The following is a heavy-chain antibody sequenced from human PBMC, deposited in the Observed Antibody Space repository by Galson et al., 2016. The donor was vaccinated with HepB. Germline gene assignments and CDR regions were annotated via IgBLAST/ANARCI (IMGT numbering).Heavy chain of an antibody. V-gene: IGHV2-5*08. Sequence: PALVKPTQTLALTCTFSGFSLSTGGMCVSWIRQPPGKALEWLALIDWDDDKSYRASLKSRLTITKDTSKNQVVLTMTNMDPVDTATYYCAHGIYDSSAISYIFDPWGQGTLVTVSS. CDR3: AHGIYDSSAISYIFDP. CDR1: GFSLSTGGMC. D-gene: IGHD3-22*01. J-gene: IGHJ5*02. CDR2: IDWDDDK.